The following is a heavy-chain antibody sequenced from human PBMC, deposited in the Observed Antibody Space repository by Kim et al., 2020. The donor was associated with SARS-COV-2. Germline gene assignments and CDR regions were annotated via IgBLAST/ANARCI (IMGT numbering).Heavy chain of an antibody. Sequence: GESLKISCKGSGYSFTSYWIGWVRQMPGKGLEWMGIIYPGDSDTRYSPSFQGQVTISADKSISTAYLQWSSLKASDTAMYYCARSRGYDSSGYYHYGMDVCGQGTTVTVSS. D-gene: IGHD3-22*01. CDR1: GYSFTSYW. V-gene: IGHV5-51*01. J-gene: IGHJ6*02. CDR3: ARSRGYDSSGYYHYGMDV. CDR2: IYPGDSDT.